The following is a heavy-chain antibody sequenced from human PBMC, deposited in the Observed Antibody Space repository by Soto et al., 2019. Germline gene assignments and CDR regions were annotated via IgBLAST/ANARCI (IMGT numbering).Heavy chain of an antibody. D-gene: IGHD2-15*01. V-gene: IGHV3-23*01. J-gene: IGHJ3*02. CDR1: GFTVSSHA. Sequence: EVQVLESGGGLVQPGGSLRLSCEGSGFTVSSHAMTWIRQAPGKGQEWVSTVTADVGTYYADSVKGRFAMSRDTSEYTLYLQMNSLGAEDTAAYYCAPHVSCSGGSCQYDAFAIRGQGTMVTVSS. CDR3: APHVSCSGGSCQYDAFAI. CDR2: VTADVGT.